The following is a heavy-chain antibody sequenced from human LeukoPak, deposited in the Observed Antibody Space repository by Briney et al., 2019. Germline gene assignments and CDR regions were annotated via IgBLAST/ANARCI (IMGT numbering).Heavy chain of an antibody. J-gene: IGHJ4*02. CDR2: SSAYNGNT. V-gene: IGHV1-18*01. Sequence: ASVKVSCKASGYTFTSYGISWVRQDPGQGLEWMGWSSAYNGNTTYAQKLQGRVSMTTDTSTSTAYMELRSLRSDDTAVFFQAEDGIRYFDWLSGGWDYWGQGTLVTVSS. CDR1: GYTFTSYG. CDR3: AEDGIRYFDWLSGGWDY. D-gene: IGHD3-9*01.